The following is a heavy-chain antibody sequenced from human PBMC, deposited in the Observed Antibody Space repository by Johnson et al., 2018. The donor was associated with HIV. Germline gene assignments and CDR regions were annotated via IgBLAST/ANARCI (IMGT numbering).Heavy chain of an antibody. J-gene: IGHJ3*02. V-gene: IGHV3-15*01. CDR3: TTEWWSYAFDI. D-gene: IGHD2-15*01. CDR1: GFTFSNAW. Sequence: VQLVESGGGLVKPGGSLRLSCAASGFTFSNAWMSWVRQAPGTGLEWVGRIKSKTDGGTTDYAAPVKGRFTISRDDSKNTLYLQMNSLKTEDTAVYYCTTEWWSYAFDIWGQGTMVTVSS. CDR2: IKSKTDGGTT.